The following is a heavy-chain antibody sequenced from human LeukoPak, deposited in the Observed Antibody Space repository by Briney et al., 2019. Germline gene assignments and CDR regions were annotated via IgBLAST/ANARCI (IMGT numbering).Heavy chain of an antibody. J-gene: IGHJ4*02. Sequence: PGGSLRLSCAASGFTFSSYWMSWVRQAPGKGLEWVANIKQDGSEKYYVDSVKGRFTISRDNAKNSLYLQMNSLRAEDTAVYYCARGYSPYSIVGATRRYFDYWGQGTLVTVSS. V-gene: IGHV3-7*01. D-gene: IGHD1-26*01. CDR2: IKQDGSEK. CDR1: GFTFSSYW. CDR3: ARGYSPYSIVGATRRYFDY.